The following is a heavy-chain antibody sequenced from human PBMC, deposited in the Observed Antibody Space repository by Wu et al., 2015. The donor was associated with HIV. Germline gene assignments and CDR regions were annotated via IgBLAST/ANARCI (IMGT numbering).Heavy chain of an antibody. CDR2: IIPIFGTA. D-gene: IGHD6-13*01. Sequence: QVQLVQSGAEVKKPGSSVKVSCKASGGTFSSYAISWVRQAPGQGLEWMGGIIPIFGTANYAQKFQGRVTITADESTSTAYMELSSLRSEDTAVYYCARDQVAAAGTQGLGMDVWGQRGPRSPSPQ. J-gene: IGHJ6*01. CDR3: ARDQVAAAGTQGLGMDV. V-gene: IGHV1-69*12. CDR1: GGTFSSYA.